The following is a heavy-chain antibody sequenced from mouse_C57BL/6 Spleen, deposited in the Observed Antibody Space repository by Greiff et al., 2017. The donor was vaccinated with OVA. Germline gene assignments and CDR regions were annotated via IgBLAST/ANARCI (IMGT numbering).Heavy chain of an antibody. D-gene: IGHD1-1*01. J-gene: IGHJ2*01. CDR1: GYTFTDYY. CDR3: ARDYYYGSYFDY. CDR2: INPNNGGT. V-gene: IGHV1-26*01. Sequence: EVQLQQSGPELVKPGASVKISCKASGYTFTDYYMNWVKQSHGKSLEWIGDINPNNGGTSYNQKFKGKATLTVDKSSSIAYMELRSLTSEDSAVYYCARDYYYGSYFDYWGQGTTLTVSS.